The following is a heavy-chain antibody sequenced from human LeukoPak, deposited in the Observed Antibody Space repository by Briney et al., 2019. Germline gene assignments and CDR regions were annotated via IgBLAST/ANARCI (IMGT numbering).Heavy chain of an antibody. Sequence: GGSLRLSCAASGFTFSSYSMNWVRQAPGKGLEWVSSISSSSSYIYYADSVKGRFTISRDNAKNSLYLQMNSLRAEDTAVYYCARDSSLYCGGDCVPDYWGQGILVTVSP. V-gene: IGHV3-21*01. D-gene: IGHD2-21*02. CDR1: GFTFSSYS. CDR3: ARDSSLYCGGDCVPDY. CDR2: ISSSSSYI. J-gene: IGHJ4*02.